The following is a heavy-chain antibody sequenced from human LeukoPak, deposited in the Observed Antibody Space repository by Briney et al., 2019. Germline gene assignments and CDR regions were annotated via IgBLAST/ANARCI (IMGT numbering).Heavy chain of an antibody. Sequence: ASVKVSCKASVCIFSSYAMSGVRQAAGQGLDWMGGIIPIFGTAKYAQKFHGRVTITADKYTSTAYIELSSLRSEDTTVYYCARSSGYYPYYFDYWGQGTLVTVSS. V-gene: IGHV1-69*06. CDR2: IIPIFGTA. D-gene: IGHD3-22*01. CDR3: ARSSGYYPYYFDY. J-gene: IGHJ4*02. CDR1: VCIFSSYA.